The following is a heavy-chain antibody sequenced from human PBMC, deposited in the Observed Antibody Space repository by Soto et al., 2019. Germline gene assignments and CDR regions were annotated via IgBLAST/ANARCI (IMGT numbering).Heavy chain of an antibody. D-gene: IGHD2-8*01. V-gene: IGHV6-1*01. J-gene: IGHJ5*01. Sequence: PSQTLSLTCAISGDSVSTNSATWDWIRQSPSRGLEWLGRTYYRSNWYTDYAVSVKGRITIPPYTSNNQLSLQLNSVTPDDTAVYYCARLIGNSWLDSWGQGTLVTAPQ. CDR3: ARLIGNSWLDS. CDR1: GDSVSTNSAT. CDR2: TYYRSNWYT.